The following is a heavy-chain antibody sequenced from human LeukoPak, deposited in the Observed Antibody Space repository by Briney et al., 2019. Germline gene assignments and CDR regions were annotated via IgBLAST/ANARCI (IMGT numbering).Heavy chain of an antibody. J-gene: IGHJ4*02. CDR1: GFTFSSYW. CDR3: AREPRYSSGWYVDY. CDR2: IKQDGSEK. V-gene: IGHV3-7*01. D-gene: IGHD6-19*01. Sequence: PGGSLRLSCAASGFTFSSYWMSWVRQAPGKGLEWVANIKQDGSEKYYVDSVKGRFTISRDNAKNSLYLQMNSLRAEDTAVYYCAREPRYSSGWYVDYWGQGTLVTVPS.